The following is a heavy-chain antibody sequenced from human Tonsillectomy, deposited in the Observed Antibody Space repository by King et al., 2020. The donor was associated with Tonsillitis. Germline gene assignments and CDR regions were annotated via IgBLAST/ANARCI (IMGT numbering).Heavy chain of an antibody. V-gene: IGHV1-2*02. CDR2: INPNSGGT. D-gene: IGHD2-15*01. Sequence: QLVQSRAEVKKPGASVKVSCKASGYTFTGYYMHWVRQAPGQGLEWMGWINPNSGGTNYAQNFQGRVTMTRDTSISTAYMELNRLRSDDTAVYYCATQGRMDAFDIWGQGTWVTVSS. J-gene: IGHJ3*02. CDR3: ATQGRMDAFDI. CDR1: GYTFTGYY.